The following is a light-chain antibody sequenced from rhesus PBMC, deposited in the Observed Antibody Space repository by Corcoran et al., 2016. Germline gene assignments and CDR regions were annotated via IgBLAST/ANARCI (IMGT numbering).Light chain of an antibody. CDR2: KAS. Sequence: DIQMTQSPSPLSASVGDTVTITCRASQSIRSWLARYHQKPGKAHKLLIYKASTLERGVPSRFGGSVSGTDFTLTSSSLQSEYFATYYCQQYSRSPYSFGQGTKVEIK. CDR1: QSIRSW. V-gene: IGKV1-22*01. J-gene: IGKJ2*01. CDR3: QQYSRSPYS.